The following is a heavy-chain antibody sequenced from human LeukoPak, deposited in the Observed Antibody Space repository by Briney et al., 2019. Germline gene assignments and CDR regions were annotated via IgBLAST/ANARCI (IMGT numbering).Heavy chain of an antibody. CDR2: IHHGWNP. V-gene: IGHV4-30-2*01. J-gene: IGHJ6*02. CDR3: VRDRVMAAGLGRDYDYGMDV. Sequence: SGTLPQTCAVGGGSIITRGWYWKGLRQPPEGGLEWIGYIHHGWNPYYSPALKSRVIISVDKSKNQFSLWVNSVTAADTAVYCCVRDRVMAAGLGRDYDYGMDVWGRGTTVIVSS. CDR1: GGSIITRGWY. D-gene: IGHD3-16*01.